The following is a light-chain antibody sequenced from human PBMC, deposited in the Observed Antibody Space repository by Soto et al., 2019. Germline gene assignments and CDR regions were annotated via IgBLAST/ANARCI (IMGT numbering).Light chain of an antibody. Sequence: QPRSVSGSPGQSVTISCTGTSSDVGGYNYVSWYQQHPGKAPKLMIYDVSKRPSGVPDRFSGSKSGNTASLTISGLQAEDEADYYCCSYAGSYTWVFGGGTQLTVL. J-gene: IGLJ3*02. CDR1: SSDVGGYNY. CDR3: CSYAGSYTWV. V-gene: IGLV2-11*01. CDR2: DVS.